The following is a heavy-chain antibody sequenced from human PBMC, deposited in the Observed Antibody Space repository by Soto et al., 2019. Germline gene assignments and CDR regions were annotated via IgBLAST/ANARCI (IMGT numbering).Heavy chain of an antibody. J-gene: IGHJ4*02. CDR2: TYLSGST. Sequence: QAQLQESGPGLVKPSGTLSLTCAVSGGSISSSNWWSWVPQPPGKGLEGFGETYLSGSTNYNPSLKSRVTISVDKSKTQFSLKLSSVTAADTAVYYCASDPTLVPLEYWGQGTLVTVSS. V-gene: IGHV4-4*02. CDR1: GGSISSSNW. D-gene: IGHD6-13*01. CDR3: ASDPTLVPLEY.